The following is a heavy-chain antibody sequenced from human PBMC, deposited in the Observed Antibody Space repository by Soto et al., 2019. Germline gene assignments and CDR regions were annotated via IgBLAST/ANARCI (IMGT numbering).Heavy chain of an antibody. Sequence: ASVKVSCKASGYTFIGYYMHWVRQAPGQGLEWMGWINPNSGGTNYAQKFQGRVTMTRDTSITTAYMELSRLRSDDTAVYYCARDSYYDILTGYSRNAFGIWGQGTMVTVSS. J-gene: IGHJ3*02. CDR2: INPNSGGT. V-gene: IGHV1-2*02. CDR1: GYTFIGYY. D-gene: IGHD3-9*01. CDR3: ARDSYYDILTGYSRNAFGI.